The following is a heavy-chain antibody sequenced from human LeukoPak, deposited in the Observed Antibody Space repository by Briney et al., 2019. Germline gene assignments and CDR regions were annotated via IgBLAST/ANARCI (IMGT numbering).Heavy chain of an antibody. Sequence: GGSLRLSCTASGFTFGDYAMSWVRQAPGKGLEWVGFIRSKAYGGTTEYAASVKGRFTISRDDSKSIAYLKMNSLKTEDTAVYYCTRVSGYCSGGSCYSVDYWGQGTLVTVSS. V-gene: IGHV3-49*04. J-gene: IGHJ4*02. CDR3: TRVSGYCSGGSCYSVDY. CDR1: GFTFGDYA. CDR2: IRSKAYGGTT. D-gene: IGHD2-15*01.